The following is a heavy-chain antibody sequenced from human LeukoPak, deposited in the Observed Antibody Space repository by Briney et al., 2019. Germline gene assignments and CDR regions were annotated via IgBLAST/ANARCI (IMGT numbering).Heavy chain of an antibody. D-gene: IGHD4-23*01. J-gene: IGHJ4*02. CDR3: ARVGWATVVTPRGFDY. CDR1: GGSFSGYY. CDR2: INHSGST. V-gene: IGHV4-34*01. Sequence: SETLSLTCAVYGGSFSGYYWSWIRQPPGKGLEWIGEINHSGSTNYNPSLKSRVTISVDTSKNQFSLKLSSVTAADTAVYYCARVGWATVVTPRGFDYWGQGTLVTVSS.